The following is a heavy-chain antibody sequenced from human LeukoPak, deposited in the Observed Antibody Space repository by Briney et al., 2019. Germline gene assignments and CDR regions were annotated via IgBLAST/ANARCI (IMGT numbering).Heavy chain of an antibody. V-gene: IGHV3-49*04. Sequence: GGSLRLSCTASGFTFGDYAMSWVRQAPGKGLEWVGFIRSKAYGGTTEYAASVKGRFTISRDDSKSIAYLQMNSLKTEDTAVYYCTREVADWWLRFDYWGQGTLVTVSS. CDR2: IRSKAYGGTT. J-gene: IGHJ4*02. CDR1: GFTFGDYA. CDR3: TREVADWWLRFDY. D-gene: IGHD5-12*01.